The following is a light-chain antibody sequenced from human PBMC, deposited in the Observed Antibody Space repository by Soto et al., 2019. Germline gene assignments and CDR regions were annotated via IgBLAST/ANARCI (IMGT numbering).Light chain of an antibody. Sequence: TLSPGTLSESTGERATLSCRASQSVSSNLAWYQQKPGQAPRLLIYDASSRASGIPERFSGSGAGTDFTLTISRLEDADFAVYYCQQYGNSSDWTFGQGTKVDI. J-gene: IGKJ1*01. CDR3: QQYGNSSDWT. V-gene: IGKV3-20*01. CDR1: QSVSSN. CDR2: DAS.